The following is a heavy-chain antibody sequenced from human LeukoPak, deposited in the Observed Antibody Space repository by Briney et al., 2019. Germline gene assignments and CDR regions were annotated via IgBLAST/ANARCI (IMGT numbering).Heavy chain of an antibody. CDR1: GYTFTSYD. J-gene: IGHJ4*02. V-gene: IGHV1-8*01. CDR2: MSPNSGNT. D-gene: IGHD7-27*01. CDR3: ARGPPNWGYDY. Sequence: ASVKVSCRASGYTFTSYDVNWVRQATGQGPEWMGWMSPNSGNTGYAQKFQGRVTMTRSTSMSTAYMELSSLRSEDTAVYYCARGPPNWGYDYWGQGTLVTVSS.